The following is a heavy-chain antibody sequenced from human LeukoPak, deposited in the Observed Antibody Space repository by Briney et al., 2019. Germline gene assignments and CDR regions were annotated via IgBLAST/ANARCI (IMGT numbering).Heavy chain of an antibody. CDR2: IKQDGSEK. V-gene: IGHV3-7*01. D-gene: IGHD4-23*01. CDR3: ASQNDYGGNCFFEY. Sequence: GGSLRLSCAASGFTFSSYWMSWVRQAPGKGLEWVANIKQDGSEKYYVYSVKGRFTISRDNAKSSLYLQMNSLRAEDTAVYYCASQNDYGGNCFFEYWGQGTLVTVSS. J-gene: IGHJ4*02. CDR1: GFTFSSYW.